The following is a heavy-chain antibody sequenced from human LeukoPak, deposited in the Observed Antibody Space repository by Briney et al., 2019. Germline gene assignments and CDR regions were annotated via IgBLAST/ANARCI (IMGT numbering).Heavy chain of an antibody. CDR1: GGPFSTYY. V-gene: IGHV4-59*01. CDR2: IYYSGST. D-gene: IGHD3-22*01. J-gene: IGHJ4*02. CDR3: ARRRPGSSGYYVFDY. Sequence: SETLSLACSVSGGPFSTYYWGWIRQPPGKGLGWIGYIYYSGSTNYNPSLKSRVTISVDTSKNQFSLKLSSVTAADTAVYYCARRRPGSSGYYVFDYWSQGTLVTVSS.